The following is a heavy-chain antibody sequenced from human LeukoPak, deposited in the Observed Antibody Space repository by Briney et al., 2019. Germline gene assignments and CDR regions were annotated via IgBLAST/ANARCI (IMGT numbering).Heavy chain of an antibody. J-gene: IGHJ5*02. V-gene: IGHV3-21*04. Sequence: GGSLRLSCAASGFTFSSYSMNWVRQAPGKGLEWVSSISSSSSYIYYADSVKGRFTISRDNAKNSLYLQMNSLRAEDTAVYYCARDFPGIVGPKCWFDPWGQGTLVTVSS. CDR2: ISSSSSYI. D-gene: IGHD1-26*01. CDR3: ARDFPGIVGPKCWFDP. CDR1: GFTFSSYS.